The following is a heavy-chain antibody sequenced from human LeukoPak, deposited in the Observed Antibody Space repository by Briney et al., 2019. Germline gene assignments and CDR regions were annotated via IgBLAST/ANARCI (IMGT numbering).Heavy chain of an antibody. J-gene: IGHJ6*03. V-gene: IGHV3-23*01. CDR3: AKYGSGWALYYYYYMDV. Sequence: PWGSLRLSCEASGFTFTNYAMSWVRQAPGKGLEWVSGLSGSGSKTYYADSVKGRFTVSRDNYKNTLNLQMNSLRAEDTAVYYCAKYGSGWALYYYYYMDVWGKGTTVTVSS. CDR1: GFTFTNYA. D-gene: IGHD6-19*01. CDR2: LSGSGSKT.